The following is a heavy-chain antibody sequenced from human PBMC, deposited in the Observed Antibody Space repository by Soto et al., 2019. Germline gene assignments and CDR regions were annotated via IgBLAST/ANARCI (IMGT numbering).Heavy chain of an antibody. CDR2: IYPGDSDT. Sequence: GESLKISCKGSGYSFTNCWIAWVRQMPGKGLEWMGIIYPGDSDTRDSPSFQGQVSISADKSISTAYLQWSSLKASDTAMYYCARHPPTYYDMLTGSDGAFDIWGRGTVVTGSS. CDR1: GYSFTNCW. CDR3: ARHPPTYYDMLTGSDGAFDI. D-gene: IGHD3-9*01. J-gene: IGHJ3*02. V-gene: IGHV5-51*01.